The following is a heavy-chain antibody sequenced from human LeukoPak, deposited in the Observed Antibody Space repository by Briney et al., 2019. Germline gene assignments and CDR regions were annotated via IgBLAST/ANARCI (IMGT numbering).Heavy chain of an antibody. CDR2: IYYSGST. J-gene: IGHJ4*02. D-gene: IGHD3-16*02. Sequence: SETLSLTCTVSGGSISSGDYYWSWLRQPPGKGLEWIGYIYYSGSTYYNPSLKSRLTISIDTSKSQFSLKLSSVTAADTAVYYCARDSEYYDYVWGSYRHYFDYWGQGTLVTVFS. V-gene: IGHV4-30-4*02. CDR1: GGSISSGDYY. CDR3: ARDSEYYDYVWGSYRHYFDY.